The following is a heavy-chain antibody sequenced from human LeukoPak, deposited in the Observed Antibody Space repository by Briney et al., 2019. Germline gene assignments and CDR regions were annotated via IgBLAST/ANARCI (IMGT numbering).Heavy chain of an antibody. CDR3: ARDIYSSSSGNWFDP. V-gene: IGHV4-59*01. CDR1: GGSISSYY. J-gene: IGHJ5*02. CDR2: IYYSGST. D-gene: IGHD6-6*01. Sequence: PSETLSLTGTVSGGSISSYYWSWIRQPPGKGLEWIGYIYYSGSTNYNPSLKSRVTISVDTSKNQFSLKLSSVTAADTAVYYCARDIYSSSSGNWFDPWGQGTLVTVSS.